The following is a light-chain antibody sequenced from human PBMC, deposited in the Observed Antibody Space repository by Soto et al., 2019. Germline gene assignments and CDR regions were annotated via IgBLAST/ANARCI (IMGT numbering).Light chain of an antibody. CDR3: QQYSNWPLT. CDR2: GAS. V-gene: IGKV3-15*01. J-gene: IGKJ4*01. Sequence: ELVFTQSPATLSVSPGERATLSCRASQSVRSSFLAWYQQKPGQAPSLLIYGASTRATGIPARFSGSGSGTEFTLTINSLQSEDFAVYYCQQYSNWPLTFGGGTKV. CDR1: QSVRSSF.